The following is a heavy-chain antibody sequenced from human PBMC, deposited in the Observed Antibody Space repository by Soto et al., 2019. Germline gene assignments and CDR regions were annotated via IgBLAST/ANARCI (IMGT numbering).Heavy chain of an antibody. CDR2: IIPLFGTA. CDR3: ARPKGTDSSGYYYFDF. V-gene: IGHV1-69*01. D-gene: IGHD6-19*01. CDR1: GGTFSTYA. J-gene: IGHJ4*02. Sequence: QVQLEQSGAEVKQPGSSVRVSCKTSGGTFSTYAINWVRQAPGQGLEWMGAIIPLFGTADYSQKFQGRVTITADESTSTAYMELSSLRSDDTAVYFWARPKGTDSSGYYYFDFWGQGTLVTVSS.